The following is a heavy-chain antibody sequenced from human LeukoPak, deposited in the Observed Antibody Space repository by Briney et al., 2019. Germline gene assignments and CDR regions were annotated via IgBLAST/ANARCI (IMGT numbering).Heavy chain of an antibody. CDR1: GFTFSSYS. Sequence: KTGGSLRLSCAASGFTFSSYSMTWVRQAPGKGLEWVSSISSSSSYIYYADSVEGRFTISRDNAKNSLYLQMNSLRAEDTAVYYCARASGYYYGMDVWGQGTTVTVSS. CDR3: ARASGYYYGMDV. V-gene: IGHV3-21*01. D-gene: IGHD3-3*01. J-gene: IGHJ6*02. CDR2: ISSSSSYI.